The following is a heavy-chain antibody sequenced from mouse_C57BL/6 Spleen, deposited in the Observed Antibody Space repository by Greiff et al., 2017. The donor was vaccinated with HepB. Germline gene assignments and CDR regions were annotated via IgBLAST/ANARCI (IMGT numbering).Heavy chain of an antibody. J-gene: IGHJ2*01. Sequence: VQLQQPGAELVKPGASVKLSCKASGYTFTSYWMHWVKQRPGQGLEWIGMIHPNSGSTNYNEKFKSKATLTVDKSSSTAYMQLSSLTSEDSAVYYCARSRAEYYFDYWGQGTTLTVSS. V-gene: IGHV1-64*01. CDR1: GYTFTSYW. CDR3: ARSRAEYYFDY. CDR2: IHPNSGST.